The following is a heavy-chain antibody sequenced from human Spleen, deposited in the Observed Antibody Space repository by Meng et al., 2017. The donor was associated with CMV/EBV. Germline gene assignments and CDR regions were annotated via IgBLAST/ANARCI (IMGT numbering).Heavy chain of an antibody. J-gene: IGHJ5*02. CDR3: VRDLRTIFGRENRSWVDP. CDR1: TNGLYY. V-gene: IGHV4-61*01. D-gene: IGHD3-16*01. CDR2: VYYNGVT. Sequence: TNGLYYWTWIRQSPGKTLEWIGFVYYNGVTTYNPSLRSRVTISVDLSNNQFSLKLTSVTAADTAIYYCVRDLRTIFGRENRSWVDPWGQGALVTVSS.